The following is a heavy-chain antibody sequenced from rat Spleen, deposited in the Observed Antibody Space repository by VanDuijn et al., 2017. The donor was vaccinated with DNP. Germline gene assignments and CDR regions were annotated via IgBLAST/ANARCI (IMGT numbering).Heavy chain of an antibody. CDR3: ARDNSGFDY. CDR1: GYTFTTYY. J-gene: IGHJ3*01. D-gene: IGHD4-3*01. V-gene: IGHV1-43*01. CDR2: INTGSGAT. Sequence: QVQLQQSGAELAKPDSSVKISCRASGYTFTTYYITWIKQTKGQGREYLGYINTGSGATNYNEKFKGKATLTADKSSSTAFMHLSSLTPDDSAVYYCARDNSGFDYWGQGTLVTVSS.